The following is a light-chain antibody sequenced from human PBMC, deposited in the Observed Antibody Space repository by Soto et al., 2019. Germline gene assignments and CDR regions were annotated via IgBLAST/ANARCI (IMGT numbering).Light chain of an antibody. Sequence: EIVMTQSPATLSVSPGERCTPSRLAIQSVSSNLAWYQQKPGQAPRVLIYGASTRATGIPARFSGSGSGTEFTLTISSLQSEDFAVYYCQQYTNWPPAFTFGPGTKVEIK. CDR2: GAS. CDR3: QQYTNWPPAFT. V-gene: IGKV3-15*01. J-gene: IGKJ3*01. CDR1: QSVSSN.